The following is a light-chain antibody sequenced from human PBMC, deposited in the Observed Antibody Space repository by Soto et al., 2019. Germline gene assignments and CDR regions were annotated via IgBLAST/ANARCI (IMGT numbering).Light chain of an antibody. CDR3: YSYAGRNIWV. CDR1: GSDIGAYTF. Sequence: QSALAQPPSASGSPGQSVTISCTGSGSDIGAYTFVSWYQQHPGKAPKLMIFGVTERPSGVPDRFSGSKSGTTASLTVSGLQADDEAVYYCYSYAGRNIWVFGGGTKLTVL. CDR2: GVT. J-gene: IGLJ3*02. V-gene: IGLV2-8*01.